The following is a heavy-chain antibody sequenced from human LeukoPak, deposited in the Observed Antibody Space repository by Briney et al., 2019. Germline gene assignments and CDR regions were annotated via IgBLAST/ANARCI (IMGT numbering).Heavy chain of an antibody. D-gene: IGHD2-2*01. J-gene: IGHJ5*02. CDR3: ARDDEYCSSTSCYPNNWFDP. V-gene: IGHV3-7*01. CDR1: GXXFSSYW. Sequence: GGSXRLSCAAXGXXFSSYWMSWVRQAPGKGLEWGANIKQDGSEKYYVDSVKGRFTISRDNAKNSLYLQMNSLRAEDTAVYYCARDDEYCSSTSCYPNNWFDPWGQGTLVTVSS. CDR2: IKQDGSEK.